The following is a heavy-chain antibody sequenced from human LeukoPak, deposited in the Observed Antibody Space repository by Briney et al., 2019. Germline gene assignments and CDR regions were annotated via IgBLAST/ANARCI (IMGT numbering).Heavy chain of an antibody. V-gene: IGHV1-18*01. Sequence: ASVQVSCKASGYTFTSYGISWVRPAAGQGLEWMGWIRAYNGNTNYAQKLQGRFAMTTDTSTNPAYMELRSLRSDDTAVYYCASCEAAGTCHWFDSWGQGTLVTVSS. CDR2: IRAYNGNT. CDR3: ASCEAAGTCHWFDS. CDR1: GYTFTSYG. D-gene: IGHD6-13*01. J-gene: IGHJ5*01.